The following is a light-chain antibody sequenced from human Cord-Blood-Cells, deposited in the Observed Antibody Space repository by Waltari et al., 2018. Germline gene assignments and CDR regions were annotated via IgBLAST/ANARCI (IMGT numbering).Light chain of an antibody. J-gene: IGKJ4*01. CDR1: QRVSSY. Sequence: EIVLTQSPATLSLSPGERATLSCRASQRVSSYLAWYQQKPGQAPRLLIYDASNRATGITARFSGSGAGTDCTLTISSLEPEDFAVYYCQQRSNWPPLTFGGGTKVEIK. V-gene: IGKV3-11*01. CDR2: DAS. CDR3: QQRSNWPPLT.